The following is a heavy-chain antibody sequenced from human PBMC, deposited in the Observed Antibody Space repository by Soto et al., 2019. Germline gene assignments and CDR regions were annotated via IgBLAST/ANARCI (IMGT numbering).Heavy chain of an antibody. D-gene: IGHD3-10*01. V-gene: IGHV4-31*03. CDR3: ARRFGEDMDV. J-gene: IGHJ6*02. Sequence: SETLSLTCTVSGGSISSGDYYWSWIRQHPGKGLEWIGYIYYSGSTYYNPSLKSRVTISVDTSKNQFSLKLSSVTAADTAVYYCARRFGEDMDVWGQGTTVTVSS. CDR1: GGSISSGDYY. CDR2: IYYSGST.